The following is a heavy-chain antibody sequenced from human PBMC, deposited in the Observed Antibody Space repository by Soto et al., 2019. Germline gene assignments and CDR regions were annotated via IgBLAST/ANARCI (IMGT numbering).Heavy chain of an antibody. D-gene: IGHD6-19*01. CDR2: IYSAGST. CDR3: TRAWGRSGFLWSSYDMDV. CDR1: GFTVSSNY. J-gene: IGHJ6*02. V-gene: IGHV3-66*01. Sequence: EVQLGESGGGLVQPGGSLRLSCAASGFTVSSNYMSWVRQSPGKGLEWVSVIYSAGSTYYADSVKGRFTISRDNSKTTLYLQMNSLRAEDTAGYYCTRAWGRSGFLWSSYDMDVWGQGTTVTVSS.